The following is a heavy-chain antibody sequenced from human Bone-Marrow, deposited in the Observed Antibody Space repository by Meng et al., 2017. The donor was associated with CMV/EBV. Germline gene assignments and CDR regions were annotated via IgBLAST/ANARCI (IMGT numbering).Heavy chain of an antibody. D-gene: IGHD4-17*01. CDR1: GGSISSSSYY. J-gene: IGHJ4*02. CDR3: ARGGYGDYEYDY. Sequence: SETLSLTCTVSGGSISSSSYYWGWIRQPPGKGLEWIGSIYYSGSTYYNPSLKSRVTISVDTSKNQFSLKLSSVTAADTAVYYCARGGYGDYEYDYWGQGTLVTVSS. V-gene: IGHV4-39*07. CDR2: IYYSGST.